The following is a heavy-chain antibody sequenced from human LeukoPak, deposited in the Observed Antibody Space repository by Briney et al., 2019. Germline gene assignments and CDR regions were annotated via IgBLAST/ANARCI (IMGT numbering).Heavy chain of an antibody. CDR2: IIPIFGTA. CDR1: GCTFSSYA. CDR3: ASQGAYYYDSIHFDY. Sequence: SVKVSCKASGCTFSSYAISWVRQAPGQGLEWMGGIIPIFGTANYAQKFQGRVTITTDESTSTAYMELSSLRSEDTAVYYCASQGAYYYDSIHFDYWGQGTLVTVSS. J-gene: IGHJ4*02. V-gene: IGHV1-69*05. D-gene: IGHD3-22*01.